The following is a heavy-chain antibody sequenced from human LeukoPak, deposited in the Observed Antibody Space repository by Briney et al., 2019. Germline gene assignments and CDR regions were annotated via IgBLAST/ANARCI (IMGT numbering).Heavy chain of an antibody. Sequence: GGSLRLSCAASGFTFSSYSMNWVRQAPGKRLEWVSSISSSSGYIYYADSVKGRFTISRDNAKNSLYLQMNSLRAEDTAVYYCARDPETYYYDSSGYYHDYWGQGTLVTVSS. J-gene: IGHJ4*02. CDR3: ARDPETYYYDSSGYYHDY. CDR2: ISSSSGYI. D-gene: IGHD3-22*01. V-gene: IGHV3-21*01. CDR1: GFTFSSYS.